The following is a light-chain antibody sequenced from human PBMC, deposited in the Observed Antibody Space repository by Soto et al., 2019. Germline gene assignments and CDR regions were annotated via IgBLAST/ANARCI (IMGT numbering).Light chain of an antibody. CDR3: SSYTSSSALVV. Sequence: QSVLTQPASVSGSPGQSITISCTGTSNDVGGYDYVSWYQQHPGKAPKLMIYDVSHRPSGVSNRFSASKSGNAASLTISGLQAEDEADYYCSSYTSSSALVVFGGGTKVTVL. J-gene: IGLJ2*01. V-gene: IGLV2-14*01. CDR2: DVS. CDR1: SNDVGGYDY.